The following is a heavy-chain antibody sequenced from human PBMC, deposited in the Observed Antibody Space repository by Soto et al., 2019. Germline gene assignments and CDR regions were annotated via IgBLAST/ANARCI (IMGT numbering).Heavy chain of an antibody. CDR2: INHSGST. V-gene: IGHV4-34*01. J-gene: IGHJ6*03. Sequence: QVQLQQWGAGLLKPSETLSLTCAVYGGSFSGYYWSWIRQPPGKGLEWIGEINHSGSTNYNPSLKSRVTIAVDKSENQFSLKLSSVTAADTAVYYCARGTRSYDFWSGYYTGLGYYMDVWGKGTTVTVSS. D-gene: IGHD3-3*01. CDR3: ARGTRSYDFWSGYYTGLGYYMDV. CDR1: GGSFSGYY.